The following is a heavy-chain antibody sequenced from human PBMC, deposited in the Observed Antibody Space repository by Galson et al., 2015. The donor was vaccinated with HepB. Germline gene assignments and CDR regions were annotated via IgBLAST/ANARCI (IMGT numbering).Heavy chain of an antibody. D-gene: IGHD3-10*01. J-gene: IGHJ4*02. CDR2: ISGSSLSI. CDR1: GFTFSIYA. V-gene: IGHV3-23*01. CDR3: AKDLAPNMVRGGDY. Sequence: SLRLSCAASGFTFSIYAMNWVRQAPGKGLEWVSAISGSSLSIYYADSVKGRFTISRDNSKNTLYLQMNSLRVEDTAVYYCAKDLAPNMVRGGDYWGQGTLVTVSS.